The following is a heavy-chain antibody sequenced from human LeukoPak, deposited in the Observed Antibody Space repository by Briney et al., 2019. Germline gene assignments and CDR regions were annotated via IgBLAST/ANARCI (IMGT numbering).Heavy chain of an antibody. Sequence: ASVKVSCKASGYTFTNYGISWVRQAPGQGLEWMGWINTDNGDTNYAQKLQGRVTMTTDTSTSTAYMELRSPRSDDTAVYYCARKAVLRGYFDFWGQGTLVTVSS. CDR3: ARKAVLRGYFDF. D-gene: IGHD3-3*01. CDR2: INTDNGDT. J-gene: IGHJ4*02. CDR1: GYTFTNYG. V-gene: IGHV1-18*01.